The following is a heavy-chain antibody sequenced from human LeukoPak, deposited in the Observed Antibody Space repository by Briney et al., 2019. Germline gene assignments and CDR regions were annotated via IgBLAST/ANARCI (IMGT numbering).Heavy chain of an antibody. CDR2: ISAYNGNT. Sequence: ASVKVSCKASGYTFTSYGISWVRQAPGQGLEWMGWISAYNGNTNYAQKPQRRVTMTTDTSTSTAYMELRSLRSDDTAVYYCARDGYYDSSGYYLRKIDYWGQGTLVTVSS. CDR3: ARDGYYDSSGYYLRKIDY. V-gene: IGHV1-18*01. J-gene: IGHJ4*02. CDR1: GYTFTSYG. D-gene: IGHD3-22*01.